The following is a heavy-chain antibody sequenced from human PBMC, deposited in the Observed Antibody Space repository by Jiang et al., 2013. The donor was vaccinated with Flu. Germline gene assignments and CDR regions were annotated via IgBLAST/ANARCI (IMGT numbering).Heavy chain of an antibody. CDR2: IRSKTNNYAT. J-gene: IGHJ6*02. D-gene: IGHD6-13*01. V-gene: IGHV3-73*02. Sequence: VQLVESGGGLVQPGGSLKLSCAASGFAFSASAMHWVRQASGKGLEWVGRIRSKTNNYATEYAASVKGRFTISRDDSKNTTYLQLNSLKTEDTAVYYCTRRGIAPRGDVWGQGTTVTVSS. CDR3: TRRGIAPRGDV. CDR1: GFAFSASA.